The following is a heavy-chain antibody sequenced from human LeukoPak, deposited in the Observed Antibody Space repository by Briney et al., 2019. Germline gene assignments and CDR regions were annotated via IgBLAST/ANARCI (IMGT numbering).Heavy chain of an antibody. CDR1: GGSFSGYY. V-gene: IGHV4-34*01. Sequence: PSETLSLTCAVYGGSFSGYYWSWIRQPPGKGLEWIGEINHSGSTNYNPSLKSRVTISVDTSKNQFSLKLSSVTAADTAVYYCARTTCTSSSCSGYFFDNWGQGTLVTVSS. CDR3: ARTTCTSSSCSGYFFDN. D-gene: IGHD2-2*01. J-gene: IGHJ4*02. CDR2: INHSGST.